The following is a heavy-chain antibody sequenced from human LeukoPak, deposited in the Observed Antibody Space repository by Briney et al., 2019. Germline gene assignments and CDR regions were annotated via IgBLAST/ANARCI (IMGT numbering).Heavy chain of an antibody. D-gene: IGHD5-18*01. J-gene: IGHJ4*02. Sequence: GGCLSLSCAASVFTLSSYAMSWVGEARGKGLEGVSAISGSWGSTYYTESVKGGFPIPRHNSKDTLYLQINSLRAEDTAVYYCAKVYTAMPTIDYWGQGTLVTVSS. CDR3: AKVYTAMPTIDY. CDR1: VFTLSSYA. V-gene: IGHV3-23*01. CDR2: ISGSWGST.